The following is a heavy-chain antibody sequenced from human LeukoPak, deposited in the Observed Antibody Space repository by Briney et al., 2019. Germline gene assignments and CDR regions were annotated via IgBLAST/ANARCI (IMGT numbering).Heavy chain of an antibody. V-gene: IGHV3-30*18. CDR2: ISYDGSNK. CDR3: AKGDYDILTGYLDY. Sequence: GRSLRLSCAASGFTFSSYGMHWVRQAPGKGLEWVAVISYDGSNKYYADSVKGRFTISRDNSKNTLYLQMNSLRAEDTAVYYCAKGDYDILTGYLDYWGQGTLVTVSS. CDR1: GFTFSSYG. D-gene: IGHD3-9*01. J-gene: IGHJ4*02.